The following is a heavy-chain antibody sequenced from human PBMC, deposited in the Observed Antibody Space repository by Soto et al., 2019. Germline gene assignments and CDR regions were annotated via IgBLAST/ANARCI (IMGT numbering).Heavy chain of an antibody. CDR1: GFTFNGYW. CDR3: ARARAYGDYYYGMDV. V-gene: IGHV3-74*01. CDR2: INSDGSRT. Sequence: VQLVESGGGLAQPGGSLRLSCAASGFTFNGYWMHWVRQPPGRGLMWVSRINSDGSRTTYADSVKGRFTISRDNAKNTLNLQINSLRAEDTAVYYCARARAYGDYYYGMDVWGQGTTVTVSS. D-gene: IGHD3-16*01. J-gene: IGHJ6*02.